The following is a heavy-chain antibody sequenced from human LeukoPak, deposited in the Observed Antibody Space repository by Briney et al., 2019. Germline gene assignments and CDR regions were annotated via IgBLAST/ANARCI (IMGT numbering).Heavy chain of an antibody. J-gene: IGHJ4*02. CDR1: GFTFRTYW. CDR3: ATAIYSGSALMYYFDY. CDR2: IKPDGSEK. D-gene: IGHD3-10*01. Sequence: GGSLRLXCAASGFTFRTYWMSWVRQAPGKGLEWVANIKPDGSEKYYVDSVKGRFTISRDNAKDSLYLQMNSLSAEDTAVYYCATAIYSGSALMYYFDYWGLGTLVTVSS. V-gene: IGHV3-7*01.